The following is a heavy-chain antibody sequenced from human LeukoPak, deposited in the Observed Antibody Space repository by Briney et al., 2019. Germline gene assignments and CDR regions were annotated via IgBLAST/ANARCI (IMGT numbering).Heavy chain of an antibody. CDR2: IYHSGST. Sequence: PSETLSLTCAVSGYSISSGYSWGWIRQPPGKGLEWIGSIYHSGSTYYNPSLKSRVTISVDTSKNQFSLKLSSVTAADTAVYYCARALEATYYYYYYMDVWGKGTTVTVSS. V-gene: IGHV4-38-2*01. CDR3: ARALEATYYYYYYMDV. J-gene: IGHJ6*03. D-gene: IGHD1-1*01. CDR1: GYSISSGYS.